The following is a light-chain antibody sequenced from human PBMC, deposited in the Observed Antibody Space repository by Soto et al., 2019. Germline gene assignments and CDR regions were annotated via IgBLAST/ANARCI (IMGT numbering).Light chain of an antibody. Sequence: EIVMTQSRATLSVSPGERATLSCRASQSVSSNLAWYQQKPGQAPRLLIYGASSRATGIPDRFSGSGSGTDFTLTISRLEPEDFAVYHCQQHGSSPWTVGQGTKGDIK. V-gene: IGKV3-20*01. J-gene: IGKJ1*01. CDR3: QQHGSSPWT. CDR2: GAS. CDR1: QSVSSN.